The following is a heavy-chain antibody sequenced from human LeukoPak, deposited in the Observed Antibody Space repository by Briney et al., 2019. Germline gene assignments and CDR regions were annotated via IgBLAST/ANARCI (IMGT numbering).Heavy chain of an antibody. J-gene: IGHJ4*02. CDR2: INPNSGGT. V-gene: IGHV1-2*02. CDR3: AIITTVRWLVADY. D-gene: IGHD6-19*01. Sequence: GASVKVSCKASGYTFTGYYMHWVRQAPGQGLEWMGWINPNSGGTNYAQKFQGRVTMTRDTSISTAYMELSRLRSDDTAVYYCAIITTVRWLVADYWGQGTLVTVSS. CDR1: GYTFTGYY.